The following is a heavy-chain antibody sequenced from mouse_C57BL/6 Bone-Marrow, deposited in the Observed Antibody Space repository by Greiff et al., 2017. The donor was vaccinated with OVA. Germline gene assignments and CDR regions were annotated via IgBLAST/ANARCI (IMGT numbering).Heavy chain of an antibody. CDR1: GFTFSSYA. J-gene: IGHJ2*01. Sequence: DVKLVESGGGLVKPGGSLKLSCAASGFTFSSYAMSWVRQTPEKRLEWVATISDGGSYTYYPDNVKGRFTISRDNAKNNLYLQMSHLKSEDTAMYYCARAHYYGGGFDYWGQGTTLTVSS. CDR3: ARAHYYGGGFDY. CDR2: ISDGGSYT. V-gene: IGHV5-4*03. D-gene: IGHD1-2*01.